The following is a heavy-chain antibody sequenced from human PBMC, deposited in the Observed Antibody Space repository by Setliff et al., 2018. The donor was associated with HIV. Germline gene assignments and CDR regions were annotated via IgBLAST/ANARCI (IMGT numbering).Heavy chain of an antibody. CDR2: INHSGST. Sequence: SETLSLTCAVYGGSFSGYYWSWIRQPPGKGLEWIGEINHSGSTNYNLSLKSRVTISVDTSKNQFSLKLSSVTAADTAVYYCARPSGAYCGGDCYGAFDIWGQGTMVTVSS. J-gene: IGHJ3*02. CDR3: ARPSGAYCGGDCYGAFDI. V-gene: IGHV4-34*01. CDR1: GGSFSGYY. D-gene: IGHD2-21*02.